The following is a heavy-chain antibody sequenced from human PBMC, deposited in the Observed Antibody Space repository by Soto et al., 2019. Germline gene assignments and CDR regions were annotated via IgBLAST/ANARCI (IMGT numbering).Heavy chain of an antibody. D-gene: IGHD3-22*01. CDR3: ATSYYYDSSGYFAAFDL. Sequence: EGQLLESGGGLVRSGGSLRLSCAASGFTFNNYEMNWVRQAPGKGPEWVSYISRSGSTTYYGDSVKGRFTISRDNAKNSLYLKMISLKAEDTAVYYCATSYYYDSSGYFAAFDLWGQGTLVSVSS. CDR1: GFTFNNYE. CDR2: ISRSGSTT. V-gene: IGHV3-48*03. J-gene: IGHJ3*01.